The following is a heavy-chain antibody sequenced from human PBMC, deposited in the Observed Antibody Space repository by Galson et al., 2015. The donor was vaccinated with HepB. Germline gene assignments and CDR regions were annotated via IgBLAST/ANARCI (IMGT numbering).Heavy chain of an antibody. Sequence: SLRLSCAASGFTFSSYAMHWVRQAPGKGLECVAVISYDGSNKYYADSVKGRFTISRDNSKNTLYLQMNSLRAEDTAVYYCARAAIVGATNYFDYWGQGTLVTVSS. CDR2: ISYDGSNK. J-gene: IGHJ4*02. D-gene: IGHD1-26*01. V-gene: IGHV3-30-3*01. CDR3: ARAAIVGATNYFDY. CDR1: GFTFSSYA.